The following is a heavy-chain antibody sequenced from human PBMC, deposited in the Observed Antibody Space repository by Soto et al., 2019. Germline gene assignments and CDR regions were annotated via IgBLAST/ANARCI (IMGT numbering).Heavy chain of an antibody. CDR1: GGSISSGFYS. Sequence: SETLSLTCAVSGGSISSGFYSWSWIRQPPGQGLEWIGYIYNSGNTYYNPSLMSRVTISVDRSRNHFSLKLTSVTAADTAVYYCARGSDGVWNWFDPWGQGTQVTVSS. D-gene: IGHD2-21*02. CDR3: ARGSDGVWNWFDP. J-gene: IGHJ5*02. CDR2: IYNSGNT. V-gene: IGHV4-30-2*01.